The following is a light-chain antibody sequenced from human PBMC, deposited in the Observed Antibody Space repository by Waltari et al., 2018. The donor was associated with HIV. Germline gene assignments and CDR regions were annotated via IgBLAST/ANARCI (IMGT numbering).Light chain of an antibody. J-gene: IGLJ1*01. CDR1: SSDAGGYNN. Sequence: QSALTQPPSASRSPGQSVTISCTGTSSDAGGYNNVSWYQQHPGKAPKLIIYEVSKRPSGVPDRFSGSKSGNTASLTVSGLQAEDDADYYCSSYAGSNNLRVFGTGTKVTVL. CDR2: EVS. V-gene: IGLV2-8*02. CDR3: SSYAGSNNLRV.